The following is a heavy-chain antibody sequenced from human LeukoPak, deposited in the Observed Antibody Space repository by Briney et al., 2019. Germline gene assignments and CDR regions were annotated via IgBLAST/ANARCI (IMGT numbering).Heavy chain of an antibody. Sequence: SETLSLTCSVSGGSIINYYWSWIRQPPGKGLEWIGYIYYSGSTNYNPSLKSRVTISVDTSKNQFSLKLSSVTAADTAVYYCARAGTAGSFDYWGQGTLVTVSS. J-gene: IGHJ4*02. D-gene: IGHD6-13*01. CDR3: ARAGTAGSFDY. CDR2: IYYSGST. CDR1: GGSIINYY. V-gene: IGHV4-59*01.